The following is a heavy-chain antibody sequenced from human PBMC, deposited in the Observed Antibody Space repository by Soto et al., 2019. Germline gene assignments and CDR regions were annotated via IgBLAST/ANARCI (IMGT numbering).Heavy chain of an antibody. J-gene: IGHJ4*02. D-gene: IGHD3-22*01. CDR3: AKHSSGSYRPFDH. CDR2: IGIAGDT. Sequence: PGGSLRLSCAASGFTFSSYHMHWVRQATGKGLEWVSVIGIAGDTYYPDSVKGRFTISRENAKNSFYLQMNSLRAGDTAVYYCAKHSSGSYRPFDHWGQGA. CDR1: GFTFSSYH. V-gene: IGHV3-13*04.